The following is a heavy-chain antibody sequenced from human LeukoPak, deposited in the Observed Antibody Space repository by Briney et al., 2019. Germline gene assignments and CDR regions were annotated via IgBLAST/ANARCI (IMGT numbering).Heavy chain of an antibody. D-gene: IGHD1-20*01. CDR1: GFTFSSSW. Sequence: GGSLRLSCAASGFTFSSSWMSWVRQAPGQGLEWVANINQDGSAKYYVDSVKGRFTISRDNAKNSLYLQMNSLRADDTAVYYCARDNWNVFDYWGQGTLVTVSS. CDR3: ARDNWNVFDY. V-gene: IGHV3-7*01. J-gene: IGHJ4*02. CDR2: INQDGSAK.